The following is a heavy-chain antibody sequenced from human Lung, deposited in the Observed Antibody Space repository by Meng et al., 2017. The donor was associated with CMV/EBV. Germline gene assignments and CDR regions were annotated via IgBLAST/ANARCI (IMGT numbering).Heavy chain of an antibody. CDR1: GYTFIDCN. V-gene: IGHV1-2*02. J-gene: IGHJ4*03. CDR2: INPKSGGT. D-gene: IGHD1-14*01. Sequence: QVQLVQAGAEVMKPGASVKVSCKASGYTFIDCNMHWVRQAPGQRLEWVGWINPKSGGTHYAQSFQGRVTITRDTSINAVYVEISSLKSDDTAVYYCTSAPGDYWGQGTLVTVSS. CDR3: TSAPGDY.